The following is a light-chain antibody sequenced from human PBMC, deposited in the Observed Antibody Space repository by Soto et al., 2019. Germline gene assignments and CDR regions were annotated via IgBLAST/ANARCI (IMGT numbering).Light chain of an antibody. CDR2: DAS. V-gene: IGKV1-5*02. CDR1: QSVSTR. CDR3: QQYSVYWT. J-gene: IGKJ1*01. Sequence: DIQMTQSPSSLSASVGDRVTIICRASQSVSTRLAWYQQKPGKAPKVLIYDASSWAGEVPPRFTGSGSGTEFTLTINSLQPDDFATYYCQQYSVYWTFGQGTKVDI.